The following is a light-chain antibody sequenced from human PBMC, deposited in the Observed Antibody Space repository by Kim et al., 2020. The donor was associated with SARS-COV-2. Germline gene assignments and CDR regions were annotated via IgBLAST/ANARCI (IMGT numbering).Light chain of an antibody. CDR1: QGVSSSY. CDR2: GAS. V-gene: IGKV3-20*01. J-gene: IGKJ2*01. CDR3: QQYGSASYT. Sequence: PGRQAPRPWRASQGVSSSYIAWYQQTPGQAPGPLICGASSRATGIRDRFSGSGSGRDFTLTISRLERGDFAVYYSQQYGSASYTLGQGTKLEI.